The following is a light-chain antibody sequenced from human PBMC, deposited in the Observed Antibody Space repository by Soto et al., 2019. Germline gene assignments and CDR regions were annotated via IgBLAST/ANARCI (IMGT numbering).Light chain of an antibody. CDR2: SDH. CDR1: SSNIGSNA. J-gene: IGLJ3*02. CDR3: QSYDRSLSGSV. V-gene: IGLV1-44*01. Sequence: QSVLTQPPSASGTPGQRVTISCSGSSSNIGSNAVTWYQHFPGTAPKVLIYSDHQRPSGVPDRFSGSKSGTSASLAISGLRAEDEADYYCQSYDRSLSGSVFGGGTKLTVL.